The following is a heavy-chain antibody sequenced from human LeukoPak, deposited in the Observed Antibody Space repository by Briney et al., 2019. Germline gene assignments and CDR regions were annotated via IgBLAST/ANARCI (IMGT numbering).Heavy chain of an antibody. CDR3: AKDSTGYSYGPEDY. V-gene: IGHV3-48*02. Sequence: GGSLRLSCAASGFTFSTYSMNWVRQAPGKGLEWVSYISSGSTTIYYADSVKGRFTISRDNAKNSLYLQMNSLRDEDTAVYYCAKDSTGYSYGPEDYWGQGTLVTVSS. CDR2: ISSGSTTI. J-gene: IGHJ4*02. D-gene: IGHD5-18*01. CDR1: GFTFSTYS.